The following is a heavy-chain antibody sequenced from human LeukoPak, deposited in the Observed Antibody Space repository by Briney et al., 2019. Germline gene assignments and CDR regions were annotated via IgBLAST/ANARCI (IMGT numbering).Heavy chain of an antibody. J-gene: IGHJ4*02. D-gene: IGHD1-26*01. V-gene: IGHV3-73*01. CDR2: IRSKANNYAT. Sequence: GGSVRLSCGASGFTFSGSAMHWVRQASGKGLEWVGRIRSKANNYATAYTASVKGRFTVSRDDSKNTTYLQMNSLKIEDTAVYYCTSEVGYWGQGTLVTVSS. CDR3: TSEVGY. CDR1: GFTFSGSA.